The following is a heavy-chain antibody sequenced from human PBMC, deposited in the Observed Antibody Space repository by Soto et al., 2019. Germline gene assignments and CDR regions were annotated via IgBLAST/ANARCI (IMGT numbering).Heavy chain of an antibody. J-gene: IGHJ5*02. CDR2: ISGSGGST. CDR3: AKDGPLPLEGVLGLAP. V-gene: IGHV3-23*01. Sequence: LKNKGKGLEWVSAISGSGGSTYYADSVKGRFTISRDNSKNTLYLQMNSLRAEDTAVYYCAKDGPLPLEGVLGLAPWAQGTLLTVSS. D-gene: IGHD1-1*01.